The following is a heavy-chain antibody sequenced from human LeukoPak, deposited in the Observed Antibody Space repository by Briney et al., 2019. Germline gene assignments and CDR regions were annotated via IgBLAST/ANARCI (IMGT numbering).Heavy chain of an antibody. V-gene: IGHV3-7*01. J-gene: IGHJ4*02. CDR2: IKQDGSEK. D-gene: IGHD3-22*01. CDR3: ASPGAYYYDSSGLDY. Sequence: GGSLRLSCAASGFTFSNAWMSWVRQAPGKGLEWVANIKQDGSEKYYVDSVKGRFTISRDNAKNSLYLQMNSLRAEDTAVYYCASPGAYYYDSSGLDYWGQGTLVTVSS. CDR1: GFTFSNAW.